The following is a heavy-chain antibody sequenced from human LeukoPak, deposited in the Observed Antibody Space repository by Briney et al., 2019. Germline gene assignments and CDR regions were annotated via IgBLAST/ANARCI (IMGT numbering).Heavy chain of an antibody. J-gene: IGHJ4*02. V-gene: IGHV3-30*02. Sequence: GGSLRLSCAASGFTFSSYGMHWVRQAPGKGLEWVAFIRYEGSNKYYADSVKGRFTISRDNSKNTLYLQMNSLRAEDTAVYYCAKIAAARFYFDYWGQGTLVTVSS. CDR2: IRYEGSNK. CDR1: GFTFSSYG. CDR3: AKIAAARFYFDY. D-gene: IGHD6-13*01.